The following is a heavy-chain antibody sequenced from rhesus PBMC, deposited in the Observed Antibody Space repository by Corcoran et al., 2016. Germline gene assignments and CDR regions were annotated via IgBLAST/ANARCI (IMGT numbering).Heavy chain of an antibody. D-gene: IGHD3-3*01. CDR1: GGSISGGYD. CDR3: ARPTISSAYYFDY. V-gene: IGHV4-76*01. J-gene: IGHJ4*01. Sequence: QVQLQESGPGLVKPSETLSLTCAVSGGSISGGYDWSWIRQPPGKGLEWIGYIYGSSGSTNYNPSLKNRVTISKDTSKNQFSLKLSSVTAADTAVYYCARPTISSAYYFDYWGQGVLVTVSS. CDR2: IYGSSGST.